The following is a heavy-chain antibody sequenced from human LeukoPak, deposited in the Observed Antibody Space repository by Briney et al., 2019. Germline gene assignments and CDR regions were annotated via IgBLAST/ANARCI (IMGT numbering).Heavy chain of an antibody. D-gene: IGHD3-10*01. CDR2: IQDDGATT. J-gene: IGHJ4*02. CDR1: GFP. V-gene: IGHV3-30*02. Sequence: GGSLRLSCAASGFPMHWVRQAPGKGLEWVALIQDDGATTNYADSVRGRFTISRDNSRSTVYLQMNSLKPDDTAVYYCATQSITLVLAISPFDYWGQGTLVTVSS. CDR3: ATQSITLVLAISPFDY.